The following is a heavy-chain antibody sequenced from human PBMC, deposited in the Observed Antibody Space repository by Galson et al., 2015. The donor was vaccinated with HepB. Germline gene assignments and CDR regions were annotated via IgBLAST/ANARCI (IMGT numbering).Heavy chain of an antibody. Sequence: TLSLTCAVSGGSISSGGYSWSWIRQPPGKGLEWIGYIYHSGSTYYNPSLKSRVTISVDRSKNQFSLKLSSVTAADTAVYYCARGHGGDYEYFQHWGQGTLVTVSS. CDR3: ARGHGGDYEYFQH. CDR1: GGSISSGGYS. D-gene: IGHD4-17*01. CDR2: IYHSGST. J-gene: IGHJ1*01. V-gene: IGHV4-30-2*01.